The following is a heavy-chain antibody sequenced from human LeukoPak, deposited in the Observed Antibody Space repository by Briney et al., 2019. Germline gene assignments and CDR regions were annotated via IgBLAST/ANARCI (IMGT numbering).Heavy chain of an antibody. V-gene: IGHV3-30*02. CDR1: GFTFCSYG. J-gene: IGHJ5*02. CDR3: AKGVVVPAAFDWFDP. D-gene: IGHD2-2*01. CDR2: IRYDGSNK. Sequence: PGGSLRLSXAASGFTFCSYGMHWVRQAPGKGLEWVAFIRYDGSNKYYADSVKGRFTISRDNSKNTLYLQMNSLRAEDTAVYYCAKGVVVPAAFDWFDPWGQGTLVTVSS.